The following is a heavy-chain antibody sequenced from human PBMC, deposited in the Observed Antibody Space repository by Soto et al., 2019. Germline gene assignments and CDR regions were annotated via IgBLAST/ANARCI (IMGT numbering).Heavy chain of an antibody. D-gene: IGHD3-22*01. J-gene: IGHJ4*02. CDR1: GFTFSTYW. V-gene: IGHV3-74*01. CDR3: AAGGSGYYAN. CDR2: IKTDGTYA. Sequence: EVQLVESGGDLVQPGGSLRLSCAASGFTFSTYWMHWVRQAPGKGLLWVSRIKTDGTYATYADSVKVRFTISRDNAKNTLYLQMNSMRVEDEAVYYCAAGGSGYYANWGQGTLVTVSS.